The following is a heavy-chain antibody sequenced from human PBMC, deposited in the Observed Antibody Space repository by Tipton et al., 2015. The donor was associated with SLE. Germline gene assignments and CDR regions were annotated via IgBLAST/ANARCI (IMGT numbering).Heavy chain of an antibody. Sequence: GSLRLSCAASGFTFSSYAMHWVRQAPGKGLVWVSRINGDGSITSYADSVKGRFTISRDNAKNTLYLQMNSLRAEATAVYYCARDLYSSSPRGSFDYWGQGTLVTVSS. D-gene: IGHD6-13*01. CDR1: GFTFSSYA. J-gene: IGHJ4*02. CDR2: INGDGSIT. CDR3: ARDLYSSSPRGSFDY. V-gene: IGHV3-74*01.